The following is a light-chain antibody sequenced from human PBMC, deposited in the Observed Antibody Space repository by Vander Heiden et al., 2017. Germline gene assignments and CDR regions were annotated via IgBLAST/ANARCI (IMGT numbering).Light chain of an antibody. CDR2: AAS. Sequence: IQMTQSPSSLSASAGDRVTITCRASQSISSYLNWYQQKPGKAPKLLIYAASSLQSGVPSRFSGSASGTDFTLTISSLQPEDFATYYCQQSYSTRWTFGQGTKVEIK. J-gene: IGKJ1*01. V-gene: IGKV1-39*01. CDR1: QSISSY. CDR3: QQSYSTRWT.